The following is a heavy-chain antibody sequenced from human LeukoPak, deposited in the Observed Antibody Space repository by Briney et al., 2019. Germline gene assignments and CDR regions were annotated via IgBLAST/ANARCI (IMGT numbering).Heavy chain of an antibody. CDR3: ARGLPRGYSYGQNWFDP. CDR1: GFTFSSYS. J-gene: IGHJ5*02. Sequence: PGGSLRLSCAASGFTFSSYSMNWVRQAPGKGLEWVSSISSSSSYIYYADSVKGRFTISRDNAKNSPYLQMNSLRAEDTAVYYCARGLPRGYSYGQNWFDPWGQGTLVTVSS. D-gene: IGHD5-18*01. CDR2: ISSSSSYI. V-gene: IGHV3-21*01.